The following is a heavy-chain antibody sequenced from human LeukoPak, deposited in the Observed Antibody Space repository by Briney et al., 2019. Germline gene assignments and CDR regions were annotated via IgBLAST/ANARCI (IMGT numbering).Heavy chain of an antibody. CDR2: IIPIFGTA. D-gene: IGHD3-10*01. Sequence: KISCKGSGGTFSSYAISWVRQAPGQGLEWMGGIIPIFGTANYAQKFQGRVTITTDESTSTAYMELSSLRSEDTAVYYCARETMVRGVIPLYYFDYWGQGTLVTVSS. J-gene: IGHJ4*02. CDR1: GGTFSSYA. V-gene: IGHV1-69*05. CDR3: ARETMVRGVIPLYYFDY.